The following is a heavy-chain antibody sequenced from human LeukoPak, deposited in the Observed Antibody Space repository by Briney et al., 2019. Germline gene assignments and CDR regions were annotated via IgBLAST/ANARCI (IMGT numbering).Heavy chain of an antibody. D-gene: IGHD1-14*01. CDR1: GFTFSSYA. V-gene: IGHV3-30-3*01. CDR3: ARGRREADY. Sequence: AGGSLRLSCAASGFTFSSYAMHWVRQAPGKGLEWVAVISYDGSNKYYADSVKGRFTISRDNSKNTLYLQMNSLRAEDTAVYYCARGRREADYWGQGTLATVSS. J-gene: IGHJ4*02. CDR2: ISYDGSNK.